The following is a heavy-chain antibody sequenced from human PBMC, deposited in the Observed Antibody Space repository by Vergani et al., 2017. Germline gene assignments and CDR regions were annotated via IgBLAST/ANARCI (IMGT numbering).Heavy chain of an antibody. CDR3: ARMGGYDEGDAFRIGYFDS. J-gene: IGHJ4*02. CDR2: IYYSGST. V-gene: IGHV4-31*11. D-gene: IGHD3-22*01. CDR1: GGSISSGGSY. Sequence: QVQLQESGPGLVKPSQTLSLTCAVSGGSISSGGSYWSWIPQHPGKALEWIGYIYYSGSTYYNPSLKSRVTISVDTSKNQFSLKLNSVTAADTAMYYCARMGGYDEGDAFRIGYFDSWGPGILVTVSS.